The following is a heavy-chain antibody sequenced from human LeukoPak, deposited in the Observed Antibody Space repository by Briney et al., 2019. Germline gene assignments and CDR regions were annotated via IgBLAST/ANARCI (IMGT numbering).Heavy chain of an antibody. CDR3: ATDFPIMITFGGVPAGGFDP. D-gene: IGHD3-16*01. J-gene: IGHJ5*02. Sequence: ASVKVSCKASGYTLTELSMHWVRQAPGKGLEWMGGFDPEDGETIYAQKFQGRVTMTEDTSTDTAYMELSSLRSEDTAVYYCATDFPIMITFGGVPAGGFDPWGQGTLVTVSS. CDR1: GYTLTELS. CDR2: FDPEDGET. V-gene: IGHV1-24*01.